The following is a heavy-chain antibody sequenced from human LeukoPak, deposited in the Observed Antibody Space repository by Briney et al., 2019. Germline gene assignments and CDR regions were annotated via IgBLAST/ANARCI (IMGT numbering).Heavy chain of an antibody. CDR2: ITSSGSYT. CDR3: ARAYSGYDYTSYQYHMDG. D-gene: IGHD5-12*01. V-gene: IGHV3-21*01. J-gene: IGHJ6*03. Sequence: GGSLRLSCAASGFTFSTYSMNWVRQAPGKGLEWVSFITSSGSYTYYADSVKGRFTISRDNAKNSLFLQMNSLRAEDTAVYYCARAYSGYDYTSYQYHMDGWGKGATVTVSS. CDR1: GFTFSTYS.